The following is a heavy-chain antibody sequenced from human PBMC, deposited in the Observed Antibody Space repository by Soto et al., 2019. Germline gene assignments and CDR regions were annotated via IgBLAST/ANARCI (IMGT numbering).Heavy chain of an antibody. Sequence: QVQLVQSGAEVKKPGASVKVSCKASGYTFTSYGISWVRQAPGQGLEWMGWISAYNGNTNYAQKLQGRVTMTTDTSTSTAYMEMRSLRSDETAVYYCARDLKGWELIWSGYNGYYYYMDVWGKGTTVTVSS. CDR2: ISAYNGNT. CDR3: ARDLKGWELIWSGYNGYYYYMDV. D-gene: IGHD3-3*01. CDR1: GYTFTSYG. J-gene: IGHJ6*03. V-gene: IGHV1-18*01.